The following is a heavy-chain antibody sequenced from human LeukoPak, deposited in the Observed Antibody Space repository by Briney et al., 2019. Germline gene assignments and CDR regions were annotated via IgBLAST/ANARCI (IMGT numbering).Heavy chain of an antibody. J-gene: IGHJ4*02. D-gene: IGHD3-10*01. V-gene: IGHV3-30*18. CDR1: GFTFSSYG. CDR3: AKGRDYYGSGSYDFDY. CDR2: ISYDGSNK. Sequence: GRSLRLSCAASGFTFSSYGMHWVRQAPGKGLEWVAVISYDGSNKYYADSVKGRFTISRDNSKNTLYLQMNSLRAEDTAVYYCAKGRDYYGSGSYDFDYWGQGTLVTVSS.